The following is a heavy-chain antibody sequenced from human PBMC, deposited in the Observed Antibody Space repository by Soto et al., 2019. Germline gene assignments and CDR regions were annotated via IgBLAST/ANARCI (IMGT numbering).Heavy chain of an antibody. J-gene: IGHJ4*02. Sequence: GGSLRLSCAASGFTFSTYAMSWVRQAPGKGLEWVSTISNSGGTTYYADSVKGRFTISRDNSKNTLYLQMNSLRAEDTAVFYCAKFRGSPTYSYFFDYWGQGILVTVAA. CDR1: GFTFSTYA. CDR2: ISNSGGTT. CDR3: AKFRGSPTYSYFFDY. V-gene: IGHV3-23*01. D-gene: IGHD2-21*01.